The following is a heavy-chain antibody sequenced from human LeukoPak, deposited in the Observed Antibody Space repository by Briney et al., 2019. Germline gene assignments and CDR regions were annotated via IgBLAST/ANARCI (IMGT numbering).Heavy chain of an antibody. J-gene: IGHJ3*01. CDR1: GGSFTTHY. V-gene: IGHV4-59*11. Sequence: SETLSLTCTVSGGSFTTHYWSWIRQPPGKGLEWIGYISYIGSTNYNPSLKSRVTISIDTSKNAVSLMLTSVTAADTAVYYCASDSISMNAFDAWGQGTMVTVSS. CDR3: ASDSISMNAFDA. CDR2: ISYIGST. D-gene: IGHD3-22*01.